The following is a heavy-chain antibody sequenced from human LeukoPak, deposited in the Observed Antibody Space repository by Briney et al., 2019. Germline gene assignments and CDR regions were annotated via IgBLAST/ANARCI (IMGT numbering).Heavy chain of an antibody. D-gene: IGHD5-24*01. Sequence: SETLSLTCTVSGGSISGYYWTWIRQPPGKGLEWIGYIYYTGSTNYNPSLKSRVTISVDTSENQFSLNLSSVTAADTALYYCARFDRDGYNLDYWGQGTLVTVSS. CDR1: GGSISGYY. CDR3: ARFDRDGYNLDY. V-gene: IGHV4-59*01. J-gene: IGHJ4*02. CDR2: IYYTGST.